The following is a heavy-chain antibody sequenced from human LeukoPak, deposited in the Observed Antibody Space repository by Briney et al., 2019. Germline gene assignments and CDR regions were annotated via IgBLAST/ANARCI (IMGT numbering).Heavy chain of an antibody. CDR1: GFTLSSYW. CDR3: ARDDYGSGSYYYH. Sequence: PGGSLRLSCAASGFTLSSYWMSWVRQAPGKGLEWVANINRDGSEKYYVDSVKGRFTTSRDNAKNSLYLQMNSLRAEDTAVYYCARDDYGSGSYYYHWGQGTLITVSS. V-gene: IGHV3-7*01. J-gene: IGHJ5*02. D-gene: IGHD3-10*01. CDR2: INRDGSEK.